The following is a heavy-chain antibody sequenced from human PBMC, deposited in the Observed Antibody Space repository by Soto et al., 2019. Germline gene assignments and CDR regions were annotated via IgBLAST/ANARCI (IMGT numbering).Heavy chain of an antibody. CDR3: AKDLGSSGWTDAFDI. CDR1: GFTFSSYA. Sequence: PGGSLRLSCAASGFTFSSYAMSWVRQAPGKGLEWVSAISGSGGSTYYADSVKGRFTISRDNSKNTLYLQMNSLRAEDTAVYYCAKDLGSSGWTDAFDIWGQGPMVTVAS. V-gene: IGHV3-23*01. J-gene: IGHJ3*02. CDR2: ISGSGGST. D-gene: IGHD6-19*01.